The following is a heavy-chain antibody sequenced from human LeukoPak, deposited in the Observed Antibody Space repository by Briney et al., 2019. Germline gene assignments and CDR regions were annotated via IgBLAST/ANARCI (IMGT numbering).Heavy chain of an antibody. CDR2: IYHSGST. CDR3: AICRYYYGSGRNFDY. CDR1: GGSISSGGYS. Sequence: SETLSLTCAVSGGSISSGGYSWSWIRQPPGKGLEWIGYIYHSGSTYYNPSLKSRVTISVDTSKNQFSLKLSSVTAADTAVYYCAICRYYYGSGRNFDYWGQGTLVTVSS. J-gene: IGHJ4*02. D-gene: IGHD3-10*01. V-gene: IGHV4-30-2*01.